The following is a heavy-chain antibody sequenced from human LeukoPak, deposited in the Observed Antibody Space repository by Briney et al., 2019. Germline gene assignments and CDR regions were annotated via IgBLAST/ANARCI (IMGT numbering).Heavy chain of an antibody. V-gene: IGHV4-59*01. CDR2: MYSGGNT. J-gene: IGHJ5*02. Sequence: SETLSLTCSVSGGSISSYYWSWIRQPPGQGLEWIGWMYSGGNTNYNPSLKSRVNISVDTSKNQFSLKLTSVTAADAALYYCARTSTAGTADNWFDPWGQGTLVTVSS. CDR3: ARTSTAGTADNWFDP. D-gene: IGHD1-14*01. CDR1: GGSISSYY.